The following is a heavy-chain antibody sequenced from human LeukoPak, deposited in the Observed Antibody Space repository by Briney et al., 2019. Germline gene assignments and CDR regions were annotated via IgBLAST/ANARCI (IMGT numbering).Heavy chain of an antibody. CDR3: ARDRSREGHYYYYGMDV. Sequence: QPGRSLRLSCAASGFTFNKYGMHWVRQAPGKGLEWVAVIWYDGSNKYYADSVKGRFTISRDNSKNTLYLQMNSLRAEDTAVYYCARDRSREGHYYYYGMDVWGQGTTVTVSS. V-gene: IGHV3-33*01. CDR1: GFTFNKYG. J-gene: IGHJ6*02. D-gene: IGHD1-26*01. CDR2: IWYDGSNK.